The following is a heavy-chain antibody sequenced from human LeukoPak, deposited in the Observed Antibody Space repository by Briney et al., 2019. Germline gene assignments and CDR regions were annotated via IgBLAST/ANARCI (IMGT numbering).Heavy chain of an antibody. CDR2: INHSGST. CDR3: APGGDTARRGSAY. CDR1: GGSFSGYY. V-gene: IGHV4-34*01. J-gene: IGHJ4*02. Sequence: SETLSLTCAVYGGSFSGYYWSWIRQPPGKGLEWIGEINHSGSTNYNPSLKSRVTISVDTSKNQFSLKLSSVTAADTAVYYCAPGGDTARRGSAYWGQGTLVTVSS. D-gene: IGHD5-18*01.